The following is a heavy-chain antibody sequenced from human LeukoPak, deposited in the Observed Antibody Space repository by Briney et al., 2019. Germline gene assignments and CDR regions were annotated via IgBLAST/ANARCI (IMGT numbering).Heavy chain of an antibody. V-gene: IGHV3-48*03. CDR1: GFTFSSYE. Sequence: GGSLRLSCAASGFTFSSYEMNWVRQAPGKGLEWVSYISSSGSTIYYADSVKGRFTISRDNSETTLYLQMNSLRAEDTAVYYCARGSSGYSYYFDYWGQGTLVSVSS. D-gene: IGHD3-22*01. CDR2: ISSSGSTI. CDR3: ARGSSGYSYYFDY. J-gene: IGHJ4*02.